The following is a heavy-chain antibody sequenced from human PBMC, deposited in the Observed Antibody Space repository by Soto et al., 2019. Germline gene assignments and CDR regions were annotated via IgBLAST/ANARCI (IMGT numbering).Heavy chain of an antibody. D-gene: IGHD1-26*01. CDR3: ARVRGSYSTFDY. Sequence: QVQLVESGGGVVQPGRSLRLSCAASGFTFSSYAMHWVRQAPGKGLEWVAVISYDGSNKYYADSVKGRFTISRDNSKNTLYLQMNSLRAEDTAVYYCARVRGSYSTFDYWGQGTLVTVSS. CDR2: ISYDGSNK. V-gene: IGHV3-30-3*01. CDR1: GFTFSSYA. J-gene: IGHJ4*02.